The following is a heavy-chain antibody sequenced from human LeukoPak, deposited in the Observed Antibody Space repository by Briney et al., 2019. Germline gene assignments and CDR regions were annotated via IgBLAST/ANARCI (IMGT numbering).Heavy chain of an antibody. CDR2: ISSSSSYT. J-gene: IGHJ6*02. CDR3: ARAPHYSNYGPYYYGMDV. V-gene: IGHV3-21*05. CDR1: GLTFRNYG. D-gene: IGHD4-11*01. Sequence: GGSLRLSCAASGLTFRNYGMHWVRQAPGKGLEWVSYISSSSSYTNYADSVKGRFTISRDNAKNSLYLQMNSLRAEDTAVYYCARAPHYSNYGPYYYGMDVWGQGTTVTVSS.